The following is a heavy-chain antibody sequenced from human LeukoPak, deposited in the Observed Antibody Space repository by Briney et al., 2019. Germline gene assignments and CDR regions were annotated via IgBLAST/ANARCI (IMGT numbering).Heavy chain of an antibody. J-gene: IGHJ4*02. D-gene: IGHD1-7*01. CDR1: GFTFSTYA. CDR3: ATLAGTIPY. Sequence: GGSLRLSCAASGFTFSTYAMHWVRQAPEKGLEYVSAISSNGSSTYYADSVKGRFTISRDNSKNTLYLQMDSLRAEDMAVYYCATLAGTIPYWGQGTLVTVSS. V-gene: IGHV3-64*02. CDR2: ISSNGSST.